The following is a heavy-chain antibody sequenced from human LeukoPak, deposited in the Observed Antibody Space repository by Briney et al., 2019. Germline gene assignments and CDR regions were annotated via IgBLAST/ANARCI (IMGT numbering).Heavy chain of an antibody. CDR1: GGSISSYY. CDR2: IYYSGST. J-gene: IGHJ6*04. CDR3: ARDAIAVAGTYYYYYGMDV. Sequence: SETLSLTCTVSGGSISSYYWSWIRQPPGKGLERIGYIYYSGSTNYNPSLKSRVTISVDTSKNQFSLKLSSVTAADTAVYYCARDAIAVAGTYYYYYGMDVWGKGTTVTVSS. D-gene: IGHD6-19*01. V-gene: IGHV4-59*01.